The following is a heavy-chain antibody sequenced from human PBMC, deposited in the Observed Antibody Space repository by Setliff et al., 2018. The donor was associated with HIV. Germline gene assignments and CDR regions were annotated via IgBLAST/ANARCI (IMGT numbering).Heavy chain of an antibody. J-gene: IGHJ4*02. CDR3: ARDGGSSWPFDY. CDR2: VYYTGST. CDR1: GSSISSNYY. Sequence: PSETLSLTCTVSGSSISSNYYWAWIRQPPGKGLEWIGNVYYTGSTYYNPSLKSRVTMSVDTSKNQFSLKLTSLTAADTAVYYCARDGGSSWPFDYWGQGTLVTVSS. V-gene: IGHV4-39*07. D-gene: IGHD6-13*01.